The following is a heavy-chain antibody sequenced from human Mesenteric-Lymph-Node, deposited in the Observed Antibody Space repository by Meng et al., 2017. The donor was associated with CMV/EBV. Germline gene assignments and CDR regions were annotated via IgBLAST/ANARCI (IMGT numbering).Heavy chain of an antibody. CDR1: GFTFSSYA. V-gene: IGHV3-23*01. CDR2: ISGSGGST. CDR3: ATSSYDSSGYWRY. J-gene: IGHJ4*02. D-gene: IGHD3-22*01. Sequence: GESLKISCAASGFTFSSYAMSWVRQAPGKGLEWVSAISGSGGSTYYADSVKGRFTISRDNSKNTLYLQMNSLRAEDTAVYYCATSSYDSSGYWRYWGQGTLVTVSS.